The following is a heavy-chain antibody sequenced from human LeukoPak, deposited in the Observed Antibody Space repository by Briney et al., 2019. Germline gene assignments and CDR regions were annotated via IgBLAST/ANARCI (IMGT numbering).Heavy chain of an antibody. J-gene: IGHJ3*02. D-gene: IGHD3-10*01. CDR3: ARELLWFGDPAGAFYI. Sequence: PSETLSLTCTVSGGSISSYYWSWIRQPPGKGLEWIGYIYYSGSTNYNPSLKSRVTISVDTSKNQFSLKLSSVTAADTAVYYCARELLWFGDPAGAFYIWGQGTMVTVSS. V-gene: IGHV4-59*01. CDR2: IYYSGST. CDR1: GGSISSYY.